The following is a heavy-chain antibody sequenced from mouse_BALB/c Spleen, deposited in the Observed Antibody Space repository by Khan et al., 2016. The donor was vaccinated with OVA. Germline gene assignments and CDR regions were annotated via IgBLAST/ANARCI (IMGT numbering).Heavy chain of an antibody. V-gene: IGHV9-2-1*01. J-gene: IGHJ3*01. D-gene: IGHD1-1*01. Sequence: QEVQSGPQLKKPGETVQISCRASGYIFTDYAMHWVRQAPGKVLRWMGWINTETGEATYADDFKGRFAFSLETSATTAYLQINNLKNEDTATYFCAGRFIYGGQGTLVTVSA. CDR1: GYIFTDYA. CDR3: AGRFIY. CDR2: INTETGEA.